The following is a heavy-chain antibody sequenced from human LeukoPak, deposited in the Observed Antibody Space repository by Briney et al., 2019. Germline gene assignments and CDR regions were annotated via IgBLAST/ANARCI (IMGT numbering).Heavy chain of an antibody. CDR1: GFTFSNYA. CDR3: AKGGYSYGHEDYFDY. J-gene: IGHJ4*02. V-gene: IGHV3-23*01. CDR2: VSGSGGST. Sequence: GGSLRLSCAASGFTFSNYAMSWVRQAPGKGLEWVSAVSGSGGSTYYADSVKGRFTISRDNSKNSLYLQMNSLRAEDTALYYCAKGGYSYGHEDYFDYWGQGTLVTVSS. D-gene: IGHD5-18*01.